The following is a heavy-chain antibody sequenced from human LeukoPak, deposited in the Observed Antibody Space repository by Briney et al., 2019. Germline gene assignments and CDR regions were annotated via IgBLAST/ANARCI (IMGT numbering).Heavy chain of an antibody. CDR2: IYIGDKT. D-gene: IGHD2-21*02. CDR3: ARDGASCGDDCYSDF. Sequence: PGGSLRLSCAASGFNVGTNYMSGVRQAPGKGLEWVALIYIGDKTYYADSVKGRFTISRDNSKNTLFLQMNSLRVDDTDVYFCARDGASCGDDCYSDFWGQGTLVTVSS. CDR1: GFNVGTNY. J-gene: IGHJ4*02. V-gene: IGHV3-53*01.